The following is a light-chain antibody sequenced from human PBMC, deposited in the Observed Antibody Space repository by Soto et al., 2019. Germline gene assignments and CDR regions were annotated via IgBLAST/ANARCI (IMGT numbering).Light chain of an antibody. V-gene: IGKV1-39*01. CDR3: QHITTWT. CDR1: QRISSH. J-gene: IGKJ1*01. CDR2: AAS. Sequence: DIQMTQSPSSLSASVGDRVTITCRASQRISSHLNWYQQKPGKAPKLLIYAASSLQSGVPSRFSGSGSETDFTLTISSLQPEDFATYSCQHITTWTFGQGTKVDIK.